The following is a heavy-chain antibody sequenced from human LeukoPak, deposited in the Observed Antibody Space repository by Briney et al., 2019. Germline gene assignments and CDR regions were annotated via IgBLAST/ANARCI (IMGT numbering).Heavy chain of an antibody. J-gene: IGHJ5*02. D-gene: IGHD6-19*01. Sequence: GGSLRLSCAACGFTFNTYGMHWVRQAPGKGLEWVAFIQYDGTIKYYGDSVKGRFTITRDNSKNTFYLQMNSLRAEDTAVYYCARDSGSGWYEAHFDPWGQGTLVTVSS. CDR3: ARDSGSGWYEAHFDP. V-gene: IGHV3-30*02. CDR2: IQYDGTIK. CDR1: GFTFNTYG.